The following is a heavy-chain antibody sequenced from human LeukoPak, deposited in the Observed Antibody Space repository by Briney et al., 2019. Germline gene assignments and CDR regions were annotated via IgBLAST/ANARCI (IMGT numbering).Heavy chain of an antibody. V-gene: IGHV1-69*05. D-gene: IGHD1-26*01. CDR3: ARPTNSEGAFDY. CDR1: TFSXXX. Sequence: TFSXXXXXXVXQXXXXGXXXMGRIIPIFGTANYAQKFQGRVTINTDESTSTAYMELSSLRSEDTAVYYCARPTNSEGAFDYWGQGTLVTVSS. J-gene: IGHJ4*02. CDR2: IIPIFGTA.